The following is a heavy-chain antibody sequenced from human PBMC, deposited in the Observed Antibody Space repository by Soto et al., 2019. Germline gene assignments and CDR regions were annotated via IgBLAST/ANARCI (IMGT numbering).Heavy chain of an antibody. Sequence: GASVKVSCKASGYTFITYYIHWVREAPGQGLEWMGIINPRSGKTTYAQKFQGRVTMTRDTSASTAYMTLTILTSEDTAMYFCAIESSVSSWAFPLDSWGQGTPVTVSS. V-gene: IGHV1-46*01. CDR2: INPRSGKT. D-gene: IGHD6-13*01. CDR3: AIESSVSSWAFPLDS. CDR1: GYTFITYY. J-gene: IGHJ4*02.